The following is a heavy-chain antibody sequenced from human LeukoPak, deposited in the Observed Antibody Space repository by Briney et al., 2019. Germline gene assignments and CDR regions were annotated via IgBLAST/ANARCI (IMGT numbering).Heavy chain of an antibody. CDR2: IYYSGST. Sequence: PSETLSLTCAVYGGSFSGYYWSWIRQPPGKGLEWIGYIYYSGSTNYNPSLKSRVTISVDTSKNQFSLKLSSVTAVDTAVYYCARVEWELLRPNAFDIRSQGTMVTVSS. V-gene: IGHV4-59*01. D-gene: IGHD1-26*01. CDR1: GGSFSGYY. CDR3: ARVEWELLRPNAFDI. J-gene: IGHJ3*02.